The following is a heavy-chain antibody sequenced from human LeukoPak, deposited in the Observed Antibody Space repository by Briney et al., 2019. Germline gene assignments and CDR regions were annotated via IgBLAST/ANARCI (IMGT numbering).Heavy chain of an antibody. D-gene: IGHD3-10*01. J-gene: IGHJ6*02. CDR2: INPNSGGT. V-gene: IGHV1-2*02. CDR1: GYTFTGYY. CDR3: ARDRVTMVRGVILQYYGMDV. Sequence: ASVKVSCKASGYTFTGYYMHWVRQAPGQGLEWMGWINPNSGGTNYAQKFRGRVTMTRDTSISTAYMELSRLRSDDTAVYYCARDRVTMVRGVILQYYGMDVWGQGTTVTVSS.